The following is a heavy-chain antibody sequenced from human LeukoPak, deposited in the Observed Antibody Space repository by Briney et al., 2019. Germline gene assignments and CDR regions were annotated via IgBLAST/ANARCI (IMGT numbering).Heavy chain of an antibody. D-gene: IGHD3-10*01. CDR1: GGSISNYY. Sequence: SETLSLTCTVSGGSISNYYWSWIRQPPGKALEWIGYIYSNGRTNYNPSLKSRVTISVDTSKSQFSLNLSSVTAADTAIYYCARQSPYGSGSYWFDPWGQGTLVTVS. J-gene: IGHJ5*02. V-gene: IGHV4-59*08. CDR3: ARQSPYGSGSYWFDP. CDR2: IYSNGRT.